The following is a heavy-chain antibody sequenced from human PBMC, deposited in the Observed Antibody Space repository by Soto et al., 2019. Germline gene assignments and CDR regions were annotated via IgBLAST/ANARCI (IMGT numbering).Heavy chain of an antibody. Sequence: SETLSLTCAVYGGSFSGYYWSWIRQPPGKGLEWIGEINHSGSTNYNPSLKSRVTISVDTSKNQFSLKLSSVTAADTAVYYCASLAIFLSDYYYYYYGMDVWGQGTTVTVSS. V-gene: IGHV4-34*01. CDR3: ASLAIFLSDYYYYYYGMDV. CDR2: INHSGST. J-gene: IGHJ6*02. D-gene: IGHD2-21*01. CDR1: GGSFSGYY.